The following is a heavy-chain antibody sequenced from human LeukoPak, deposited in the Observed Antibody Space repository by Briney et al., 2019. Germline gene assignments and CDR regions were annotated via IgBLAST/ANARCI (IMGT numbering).Heavy chain of an antibody. J-gene: IGHJ5*02. CDR2: INHSGST. CDR1: GGSFSGYY. Sequence: PSETLSLTCAVYGGSFSGYYWNWIRQPPGKGLEWIGEINHSGSTNYNPSLKSRVTISVDTSKNQFSLKLSSVTAADTAVYYCNSRYYYDSSGYYGFDPWGQGTLVTVSS. V-gene: IGHV4-34*01. D-gene: IGHD3-22*01. CDR3: NSRYYYDSSGYYGFDP.